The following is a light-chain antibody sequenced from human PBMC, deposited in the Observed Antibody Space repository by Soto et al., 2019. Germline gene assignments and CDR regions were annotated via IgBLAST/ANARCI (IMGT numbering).Light chain of an antibody. CDR3: QQYYSTPWT. J-gene: IGKJ1*01. CDR1: QSVLYSSNNKKY. V-gene: IGKV4-1*01. Sequence: DIVMTQSPDSLAVSLDERATIKCKSSQSVLYSSNNKKYLAWYQQKPGQPPKLLIYWASTRESGVPDRFSGSGSGTDFTLTISSLQAEDVAVYYCQQYYSTPWTFGQGTKVEIK. CDR2: WAS.